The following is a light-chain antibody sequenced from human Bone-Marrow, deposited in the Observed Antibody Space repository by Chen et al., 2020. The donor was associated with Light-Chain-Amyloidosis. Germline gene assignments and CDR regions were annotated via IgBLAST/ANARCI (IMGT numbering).Light chain of an antibody. CDR1: QSVSSN. Sequence: EIVMTQSPATLSVSPGERATVSCRASQSVSSNFAGYQQKPGQAPRLRIYGASTRAIGIPARFSGSGSGTGFTLTISSLQSEDFAVYCCQQYNNWPLTCGGTTKVEI. CDR2: GAS. V-gene: IGKV3-15*01. CDR3: QQYNNWPLT. J-gene: IGKJ4*01.